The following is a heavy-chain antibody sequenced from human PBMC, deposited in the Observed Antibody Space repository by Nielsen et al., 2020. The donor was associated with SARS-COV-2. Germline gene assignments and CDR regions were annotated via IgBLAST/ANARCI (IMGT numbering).Heavy chain of an antibody. CDR1: GFAFSKYA. CDR3: AKFWQLEYGMDV. Sequence: GESLKISCAASGFAFSKYAMSWVRQAPGKGLELVSALSGSGGSTYSHYADSVKGRFTISRDNSKNTLYLQMNSLRAEDTAVYYCAKFWQLEYGMDVWGQGTTVTVSS. D-gene: IGHD6-13*01. CDR2: LSGSGGST. J-gene: IGHJ6*02. V-gene: IGHV3-23*01.